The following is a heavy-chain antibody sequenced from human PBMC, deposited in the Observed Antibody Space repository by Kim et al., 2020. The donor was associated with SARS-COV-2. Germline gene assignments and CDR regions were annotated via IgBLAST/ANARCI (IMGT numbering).Heavy chain of an antibody. D-gene: IGHD3-10*01. V-gene: IGHV3-9*01. CDR3: AKDIIDPRFGESGPGN. J-gene: IGHJ4*02. Sequence: GGSLRLSCAASGFTFDDYAMHWVRQAPGKGLEWVSGISWNSGSIGYADSVKGRFTISRDNAKNSLYLQMNSLRAEDTALYYCAKDIIDPRFGESGPGNWGQGTLVTVSS. CDR2: ISWNSGSI. CDR1: GFTFDDYA.